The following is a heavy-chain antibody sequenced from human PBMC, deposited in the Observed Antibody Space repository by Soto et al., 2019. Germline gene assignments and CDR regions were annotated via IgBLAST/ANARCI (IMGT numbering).Heavy chain of an antibody. CDR3: ARGGRRSSIAAPNWFDP. V-gene: IGHV1-69*13. D-gene: IGHD6-6*01. Sequence: SVKVSCKASGYTFTNSDINWVRQAPGQGLEWMGGIIPIFGTANYAQKFQGRVTITADESTSTAYMELSSLRSEDTAVYYCARGGRRSSIAAPNWFDPWGQGTLVTVSS. J-gene: IGHJ5*02. CDR2: IIPIFGTA. CDR1: GYTFTNSD.